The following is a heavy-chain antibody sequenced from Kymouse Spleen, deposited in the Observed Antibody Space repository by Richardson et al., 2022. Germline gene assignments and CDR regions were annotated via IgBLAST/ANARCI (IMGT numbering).Heavy chain of an antibody. CDR2: IYSCGST. CDR1: GFTVSSNY. CDR3: AREYFDWLGVTRDAFDI. D-gene: IGHD3-9*01. J-gene: IGHJ3*02. V-gene: IGHV3-66*03. Sequence: EVQLVESGGGLIQPGGSLRLSCAASGFTVSSNYMSWVRQAPGKGLEWVSVIYSCGSTYYADSVKGRFTISRDNSKNTLYLQMNSLRAEDTAVYYCAREYFDWLGVTRDAFDIWGQGTMVTVSS.